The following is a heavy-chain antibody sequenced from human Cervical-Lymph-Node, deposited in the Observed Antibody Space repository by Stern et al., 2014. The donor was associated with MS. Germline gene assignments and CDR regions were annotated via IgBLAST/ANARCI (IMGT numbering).Heavy chain of an antibody. V-gene: IGHV4-39*01. Sequence: QVQLQESGPGLVKPSETLSLTCTVSGGSIRSSDYYWGWIRQPPGKGLEWIGSIYDSGSTYYTPSLKSRITISVDKTKNQSPLNLRSGTAADAAVYFCARGPPMDVWGQGTTVTVSS. CDR3: ARGPPMDV. CDR1: GGSIRSSDYY. J-gene: IGHJ6*02. CDR2: IYDSGST.